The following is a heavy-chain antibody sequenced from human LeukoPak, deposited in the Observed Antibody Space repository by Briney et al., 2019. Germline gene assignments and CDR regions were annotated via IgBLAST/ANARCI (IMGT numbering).Heavy chain of an antibody. CDR2: ISYDGSNK. CDR1: GFTFSSYA. V-gene: IGHV3-30-3*01. Sequence: GGSLRLSCAASGFTFSSYAMHWVRQAPGKGLEWVAVISYDGSNKYYADSVKGRFTISRDNSKNTLYLQMNSLRAEDTAVYYCAKDNKQLVPFYYYYMDVWGKGTTVTVSS. J-gene: IGHJ6*03. D-gene: IGHD6-6*01. CDR3: AKDNKQLVPFYYYYMDV.